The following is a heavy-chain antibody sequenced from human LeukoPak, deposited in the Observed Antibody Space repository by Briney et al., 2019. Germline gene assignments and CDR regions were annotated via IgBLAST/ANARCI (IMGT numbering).Heavy chain of an antibody. J-gene: IGHJ3*02. CDR2: IYYSGSA. D-gene: IGHD2-2*01. CDR3: ARRLCSSTSCYYAFDI. Sequence: SETLSLTCNVSGGSISSSSYYWGWIRQPPGKGLEWIGDIYYSGSAFYNPSLKSRVTISVDTSKNQFSLRLSSVTAADTAVYYCARRLCSSTSCYYAFDIWGQGTMVTVSS. CDR1: GGSISSSSYY. V-gene: IGHV4-39*01.